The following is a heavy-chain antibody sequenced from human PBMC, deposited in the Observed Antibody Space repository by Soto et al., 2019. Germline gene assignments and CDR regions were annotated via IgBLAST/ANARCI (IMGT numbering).Heavy chain of an antibody. D-gene: IGHD7-27*01. CDR1: AYTFTSYD. CDR2: MNPNNGNT. CDR3: ARGPRNWGVDY. Sequence: QVQLVQSGAEVKKPGASVKVSCKAAAYTFTSYDINWVRRAAGQDFEWMGWMNPNNGNTAYAQKFQGRVTMTRDTSKSTAFMELSSLTSEVTAVYYCARGPRNWGVDYWGQGTLVTVSS. V-gene: IGHV1-8*01. J-gene: IGHJ4*02.